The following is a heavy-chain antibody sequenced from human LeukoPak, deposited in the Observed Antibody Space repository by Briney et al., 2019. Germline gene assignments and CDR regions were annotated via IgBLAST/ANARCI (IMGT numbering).Heavy chain of an antibody. J-gene: IGHJ4*02. D-gene: IGHD3-22*01. CDR2: INPSGGST. CDR3: ARDRAYCYDSSGDYSFDY. Sequence: ASVKVSCKASGYTFTSYYMHWVRQAPGQGLEWMGIINPSGGSTSYAQKFQGRVTMTRDTSTSTVYMELSSLRSEDTAVYYCARDRAYCYDSSGDYSFDYWGQGTLVTVSS. CDR1: GYTFTSYY. V-gene: IGHV1-46*01.